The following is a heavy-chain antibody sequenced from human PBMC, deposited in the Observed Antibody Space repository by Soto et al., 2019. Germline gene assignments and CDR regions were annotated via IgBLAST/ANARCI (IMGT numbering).Heavy chain of an antibody. CDR3: VKNAHNWFAP. CDR1: GFTFDSYA. V-gene: IGHV3-23*01. Sequence: GSLRLSCAASGFTFDSYAMTWVRQAPGKGLEWVSTITGSANSIYYADSVKGRFTVSRDNSKNTLYLQMDSLRADDTAVFYCVKNAHNWFAPWGQGTLVTVSS. J-gene: IGHJ5*02. CDR2: ITGSANSI. D-gene: IGHD2-2*01.